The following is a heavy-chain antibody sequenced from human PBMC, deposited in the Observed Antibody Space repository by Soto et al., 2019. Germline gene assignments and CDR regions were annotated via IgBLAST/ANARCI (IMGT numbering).Heavy chain of an antibody. CDR3: ATEYCGAHCALNF. D-gene: IGHD2-21*02. CDR1: GFSFSSYA. J-gene: IGHJ4*02. V-gene: IGHV3-23*01. Sequence: LRLSCAASGFSFSSYAMSWARQAPGKGLEWVSSISDGGGSTNYADSVRGRFTIARDRSKNTLYLHMISLRAADTAVYYCATEYCGAHCALNFWGQGALVTV. CDR2: ISDGGGST.